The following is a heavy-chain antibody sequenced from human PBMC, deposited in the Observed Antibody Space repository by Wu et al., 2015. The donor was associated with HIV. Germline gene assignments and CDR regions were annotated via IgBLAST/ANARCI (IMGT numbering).Heavy chain of an antibody. CDR3: AREYYYASYLFPTGVLTNT. CDR2: FNPSGATT. Sequence: QVQLMQSGAEVKKPGASVKVSCRASGDAFDRYHMHWVRQAPGQGLEWMGIFNPSGATTTYAQKFLGRVTMTRDTSTGTVYMELSSLRSEDTATYFCAREYYYASYLFPTGVLTNTWGQG. V-gene: IGHV1-46*02. CDR1: GDAFDRYH. D-gene: IGHD3-22*01. J-gene: IGHJ1*01.